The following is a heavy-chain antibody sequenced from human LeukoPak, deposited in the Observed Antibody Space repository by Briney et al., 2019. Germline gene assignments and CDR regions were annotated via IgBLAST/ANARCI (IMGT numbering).Heavy chain of an antibody. V-gene: IGHV3-23*01. Sequence: GGSLRLPCEASGVTFSSYVMSWVRQAPGKGPEWVSGISGSGGGTYYADSVKGRFAISRDNSKNTLYLQMNSLRAEDTAVYYCAKRNTIFGVAGAFDIWGQGTMVTVSS. CDR3: AKRNTIFGVAGAFDI. CDR1: GVTFSSYV. CDR2: ISGSGGGT. D-gene: IGHD3-3*01. J-gene: IGHJ3*02.